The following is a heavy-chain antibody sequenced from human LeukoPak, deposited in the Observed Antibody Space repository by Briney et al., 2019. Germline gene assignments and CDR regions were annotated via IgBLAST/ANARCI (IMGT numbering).Heavy chain of an antibody. J-gene: IGHJ4*02. Sequence: GGSLRLSCAASGFTFSSYGMHWVRQAPGKGLEWVAVVWYDGSPKLYADSVKGRFTISGDYSKNTLYLQMNSLRVEDTAVYYCARDQSLYSSSSVIDFWGQGTLVSVSS. CDR3: ARDQSLYSSSSVIDF. D-gene: IGHD6-6*01. CDR2: VWYDGSPK. CDR1: GFTFSSYG. V-gene: IGHV3-33*01.